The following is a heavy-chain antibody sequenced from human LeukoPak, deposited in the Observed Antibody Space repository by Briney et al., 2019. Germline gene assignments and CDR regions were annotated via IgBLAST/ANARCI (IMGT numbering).Heavy chain of an antibody. CDR3: TKDARATPDGFDY. V-gene: IGHV3-23*01. D-gene: IGHD2-15*01. CDR2: IDRGVGST. J-gene: IGHJ4*02. Sequence: GGSLRLSCAASGFTFSKYDLSWVRQAPGKGLECVSAIDRGVGSTYYADSVKGRFTISRDNSKNTLYLQMNNLRGDDTAVFYCTKDARATPDGFDYWGQGTLVTVSS. CDR1: GFTFSKYD.